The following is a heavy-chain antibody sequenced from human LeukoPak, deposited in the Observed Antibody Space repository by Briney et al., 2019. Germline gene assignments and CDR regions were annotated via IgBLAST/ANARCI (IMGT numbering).Heavy chain of an antibody. J-gene: IGHJ6*03. CDR3: ARGPIIDIVIVPAADDYYYMDV. CDR2: INPSGGST. CDR1: GYTFTSYY. Sequence: GASVKVSCKASGYTFTSYYMHWVRQAPGEGLEWMGIINPSGGSTSYAQKFQGRVTMTRDMSTSTAYMELRSLRSDDTAVYYCARGPIIDIVIVPAADDYYYMDVWGKGTTVTVSS. D-gene: IGHD2-2*01. V-gene: IGHV1-46*01.